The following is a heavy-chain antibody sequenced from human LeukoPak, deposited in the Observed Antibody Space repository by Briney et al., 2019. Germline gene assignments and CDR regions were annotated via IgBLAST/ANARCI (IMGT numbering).Heavy chain of an antibody. CDR1: GFTFSSSG. Sequence: GGSLRLSCAASGFTFSSSGMHWVRQAPGKGLEWVSYISSSGSTIYYADSVKGRFTISRDNSKNTLYLQMNSLRAEDTAVYYCANHPSPYGSGSYYNVPPYYYMDVWGKGTTVTISS. CDR2: ISSSGSTI. D-gene: IGHD3-10*01. V-gene: IGHV3-48*01. J-gene: IGHJ6*03. CDR3: ANHPSPYGSGSYYNVPPYYYMDV.